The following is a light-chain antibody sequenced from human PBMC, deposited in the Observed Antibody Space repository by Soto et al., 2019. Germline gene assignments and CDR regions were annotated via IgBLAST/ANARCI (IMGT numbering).Light chain of an antibody. CDR1: QSVSSSY. J-gene: IGKJ1*01. CDR3: QQYGSSLWT. Sequence: EIVLTQSPGTLSLSQGERATLSCRASQSVSSSYSAWYQQKPGQAPRLLIYGASSRATGIPDRFSGSGSGTDFTLTISRLEPEDFAVYYCQQYGSSLWTFGQGTKV. CDR2: GAS. V-gene: IGKV3-20*01.